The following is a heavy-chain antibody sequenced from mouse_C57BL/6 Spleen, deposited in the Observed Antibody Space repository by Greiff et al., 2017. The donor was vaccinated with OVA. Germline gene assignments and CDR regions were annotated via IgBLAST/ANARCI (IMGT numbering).Heavy chain of an antibody. V-gene: IGHV5-9*01. J-gene: IGHJ3*01. CDR3: ARHDYGYDRGTWFAY. D-gene: IGHD2-2*01. CDR2: ISGGGGNT. Sequence: EVQGVESGGGLVKPGGSLKLSCAASGFTFSSYTMSWVRQTPEQRLEWVATISGGGGNTYYPDSVTGRFTISRDNAKNTLYLQMSSLRSEDTALYYCARHDYGYDRGTWFAYWGQGTLVTVSA. CDR1: GFTFSSYT.